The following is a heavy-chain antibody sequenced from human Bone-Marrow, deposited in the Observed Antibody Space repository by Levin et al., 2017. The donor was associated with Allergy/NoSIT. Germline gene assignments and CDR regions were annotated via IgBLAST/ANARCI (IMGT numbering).Heavy chain of an antibody. CDR1: GGTFSSYA. J-gene: IGHJ3*02. CDR3: ARLSPSRVAAPNAFDI. CDR2: IIPIFGTA. V-gene: IGHV1-69*13. Sequence: ASVKVSCKASGGTFSSYAISWVRQAPGQGLEWMGGIIPIFGTANYAQKFQGRVTITADESTSTAYMELSSLRSEDTAVYYCARLSPSRVAAPNAFDIWGQGTMVTVSS. D-gene: IGHD2-15*01.